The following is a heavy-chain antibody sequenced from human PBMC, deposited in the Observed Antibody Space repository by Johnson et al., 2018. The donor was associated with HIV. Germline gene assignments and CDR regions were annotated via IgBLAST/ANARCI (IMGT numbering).Heavy chain of an antibody. Sequence: EVLLLESGGGLVQPGGSLRLSCAASGFAFSSYAVTWVRQTSGKGLEWVSAISGSGGSTYYADSVKGRFTISRDNSKRTLYLQMNSLRAEDTAVYYCAKQLYDLNYDFWSGYPIWGQGTMVTVSS. V-gene: IGHV3-23*01. CDR2: ISGSGGST. CDR3: AKQLYDLNYDFWSGYPI. J-gene: IGHJ3*02. D-gene: IGHD3-3*01. CDR1: GFAFSSYA.